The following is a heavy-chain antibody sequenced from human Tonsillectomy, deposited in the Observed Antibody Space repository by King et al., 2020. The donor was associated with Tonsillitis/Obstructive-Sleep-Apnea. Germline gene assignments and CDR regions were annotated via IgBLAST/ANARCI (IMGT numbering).Heavy chain of an antibody. CDR3: AKHRDYCSSPRCATLCSFDL. CDR2: ISATGGTT. V-gene: IGHV3-23*04. CDR1: GFTFRTYA. Sequence: VQLVESGGNLVQSGGSLRLSCAASGFTFRTYAMRWVRQAPGKGLEWGSGISATGGTTYYADSVKGRFTISRDNSKNTLFMQMYSLRAEHTALYYCAKHRDYCSSPRCATLCSFDLWGQGTMVTVSS. J-gene: IGHJ3*01. D-gene: IGHD2-2*01.